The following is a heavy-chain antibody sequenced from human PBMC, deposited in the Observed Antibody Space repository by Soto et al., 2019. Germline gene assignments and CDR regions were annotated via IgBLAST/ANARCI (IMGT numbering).Heavy chain of an antibody. D-gene: IGHD3-3*01. CDR1: VGTFSSYA. V-gene: IGHV1-69*13. J-gene: IGHJ6*02. CDR3: ARDHTTSGYYSGLILPTEKYGMDV. Sequence: SVKVSCKASVGTFSSYAISWVRQAPGQGLEWMGGIIPIFGTANYAQKYQGRVTITADESTSTAYMELSSLRSEDTAVYYCARDHTTSGYYSGLILPTEKYGMDVWGQGTTVTVS. CDR2: IIPIFGTA.